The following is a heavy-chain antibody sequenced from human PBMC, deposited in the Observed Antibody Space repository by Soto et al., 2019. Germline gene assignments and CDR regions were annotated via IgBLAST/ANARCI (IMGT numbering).Heavy chain of an antibody. Sequence: PGGSLRLSCAASGFTFSSYWMHWVRQAPGKGLVWVSRINSDGSSTFYADSVKGRFTISRDNAKNTLYLQMNSLRAEDTAVYYCASSIVTAFDYWGQGTLVTVAS. CDR2: INSDGSST. J-gene: IGHJ4*02. CDR1: GFTFSSYW. CDR3: ASSIVTAFDY. V-gene: IGHV3-74*01. D-gene: IGHD3-16*02.